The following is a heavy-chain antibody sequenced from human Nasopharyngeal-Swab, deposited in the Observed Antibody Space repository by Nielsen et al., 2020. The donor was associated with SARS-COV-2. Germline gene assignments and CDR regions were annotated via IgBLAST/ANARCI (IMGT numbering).Heavy chain of an antibody. CDR2: ISYEGSKK. Sequence: LSLTCAASGFSFNNYGMHWVRQAPGKGLEWVAVISYEGSKKFYVASVEGRFTISRDFSKNTLFLQMNSLRPEDTAVYFCAKATQIFWFGQFRNDAFDVWGQGTMVTVSS. CDR1: GFSFNNYG. CDR3: AKATQIFWFGQFRNDAFDV. D-gene: IGHD3-10*01. J-gene: IGHJ3*01. V-gene: IGHV3-30*18.